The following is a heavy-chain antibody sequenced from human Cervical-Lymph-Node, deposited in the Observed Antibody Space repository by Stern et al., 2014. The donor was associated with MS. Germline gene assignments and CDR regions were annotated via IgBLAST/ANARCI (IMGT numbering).Heavy chain of an antibody. CDR1: GFTFSSSG. Sequence: VQLVESGGGVVQPGRSLRLSCAASGFTFSSSGMHWVRQAPGKGLEGVAVIWDDGSNKYYADSGKGRFTISRDNSKNTLYLQMNSLRAEDTAVYYCARTYSGSYYSYYYGMDVWGQGTTVTVSS. J-gene: IGHJ6*02. D-gene: IGHD1-26*01. V-gene: IGHV3-33*01. CDR2: IWDDGSNK. CDR3: ARTYSGSYYSYYYGMDV.